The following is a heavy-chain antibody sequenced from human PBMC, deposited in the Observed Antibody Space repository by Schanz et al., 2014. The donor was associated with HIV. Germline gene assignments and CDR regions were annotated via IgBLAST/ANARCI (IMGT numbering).Heavy chain of an antibody. V-gene: IGHV3-15*01. CDR1: GFTFTNAW. D-gene: IGHD3-16*02. Sequence: EVQLVESGGGSVKRGGSLRLSCGASGFTFTNAWMSWVRQAPGKGLEWVGRIKSKTDGGTTDYAAPVKGRFTISRDDSKNTLYLQMNSLKTEDTAVYYCTTDSDDYVWGSYRPCYWGQGTLVTVSS. CDR2: IKSKTDGGTT. CDR3: TTDSDDYVWGSYRPCY. J-gene: IGHJ4*02.